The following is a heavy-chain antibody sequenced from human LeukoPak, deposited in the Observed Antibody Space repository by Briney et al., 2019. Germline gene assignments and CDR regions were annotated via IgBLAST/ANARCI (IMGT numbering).Heavy chain of an antibody. J-gene: IGHJ4*02. Sequence: QTGGSLRLSCAASGFTFSRYGMQWVRQAPGKGLEWVAVVSYDGEIQYYADSVKGRFTISRDNSKNTVSLQMNSLRGEDTGVYYCAKHGSSWYVDYWGQGTPVTVSS. D-gene: IGHD6-13*01. CDR1: GFTFSRYG. CDR3: AKHGSSWYVDY. V-gene: IGHV3-30*18. CDR2: VSYDGEIQ.